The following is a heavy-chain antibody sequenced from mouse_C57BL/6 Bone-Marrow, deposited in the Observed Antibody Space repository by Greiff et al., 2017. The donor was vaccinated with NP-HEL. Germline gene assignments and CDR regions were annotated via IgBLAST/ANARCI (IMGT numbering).Heavy chain of an antibody. CDR1: GYTFTSYG. CDR2: IYPRSGNT. CDR3: ARRDGYYVFAY. V-gene: IGHV1-81*01. J-gene: IGHJ3*01. D-gene: IGHD2-3*01. Sequence: VQLQQSGAELARPGASVKLSCKASGYTFTSYGISWVKQRTGQGLEWIGEIYPRSGNTYYNEKFKGKATLTADKSSSTAYMELRSLTSEDSAVYFCARRDGYYVFAYWGQGTLVTVSA.